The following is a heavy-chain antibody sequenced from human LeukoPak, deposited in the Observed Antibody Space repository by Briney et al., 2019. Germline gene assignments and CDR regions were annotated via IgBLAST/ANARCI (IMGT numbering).Heavy chain of an antibody. CDR2: INPSGGST. V-gene: IGHV1-46*01. CDR3: ARDEGIHGSGSYSSHAYDY. D-gene: IGHD3-10*01. J-gene: IGHJ4*02. CDR1: GYTFTSYY. Sequence: ASVKVSCKASGYTFTSYYMHWVRQAPGQGLEWMGIINPSGGSTSYAQKFQGRVTMTRDTSTSTVYMELSSLRSADTAVYYCARDEGIHGSGSYSSHAYDYWGQGTLVTVSS.